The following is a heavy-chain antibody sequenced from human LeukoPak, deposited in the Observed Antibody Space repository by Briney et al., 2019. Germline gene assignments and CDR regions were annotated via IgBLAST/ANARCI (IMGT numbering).Heavy chain of an antibody. CDR3: ARDVGRTNWFDP. V-gene: IGHV4-4*07. D-gene: IGHD1-26*01. CDR1: GDSISSYY. CDR2: IVNGGGT. Sequence: PSETLSLTCTVSGDSISSYYWSWIRQPAGKGLEWIGRIVNGGGTNYNPSLESRVNMSLDTSKNQFSLKLTSVTAADTAVYFCARDVGRTNWFDPWGQGTLVTVSS. J-gene: IGHJ5*02.